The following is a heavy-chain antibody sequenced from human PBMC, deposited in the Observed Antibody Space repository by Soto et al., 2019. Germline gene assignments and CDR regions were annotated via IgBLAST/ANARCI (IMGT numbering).Heavy chain of an antibody. Sequence: EVELLESGGGLVQPGGSLRLSCAASGFTLRSYAMNWVRQAPGKGLEWVSAISAGGCTTYYGDSGKGRFTISRDNSKNTLDLQMNSLRAEDTAVYFCAKEAVAGNLRFKYFDYWGQGTLVTVSS. V-gene: IGHV3-23*01. D-gene: IGHD6-19*01. CDR2: ISAGGCTT. CDR1: GFTLRSYA. CDR3: AKEAVAGNLRFKYFDY. J-gene: IGHJ4*02.